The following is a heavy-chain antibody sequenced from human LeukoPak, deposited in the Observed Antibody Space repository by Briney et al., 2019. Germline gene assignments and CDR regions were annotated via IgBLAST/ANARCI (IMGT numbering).Heavy chain of an antibody. CDR3: ARGIRRYPEPSSWSCFDY. CDR1: GLTFSNYA. V-gene: IGHV3-23*01. Sequence: GGSLRLSCAASGLTFSNYAISSGRHAPGKGMEWVSVIGISGGGTYYADSVEGRFTISRDNPKNTRYLQLNPLRIQAPTVYYCARGIRRYPEPSSWSCFDYWGQGTLVTVSS. CDR2: IGISGGGT. D-gene: IGHD6-13*01. J-gene: IGHJ4*02.